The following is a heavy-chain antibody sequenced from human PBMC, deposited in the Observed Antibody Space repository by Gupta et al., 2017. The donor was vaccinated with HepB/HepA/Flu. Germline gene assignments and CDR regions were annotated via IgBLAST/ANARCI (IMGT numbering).Heavy chain of an antibody. CDR3: ARVGRIRDSYYDVGSGYFHFDH. Sequence: QLLESGGDLVQPGGSLRLSCAASGFTFNRYWMSWVRQAPGKGLEWVANINRDGGEEYYVDSVKGRFTSSRDNAQKSLYLQMNSLRAEDTALYYCARVGRIRDSYYDVGSGYFHFDHWGQGTQVTVS. D-gene: IGHD3-3*01. V-gene: IGHV3-7*01. J-gene: IGHJ4*02. CDR2: INRDGGEE. CDR1: GFTFNRYW.